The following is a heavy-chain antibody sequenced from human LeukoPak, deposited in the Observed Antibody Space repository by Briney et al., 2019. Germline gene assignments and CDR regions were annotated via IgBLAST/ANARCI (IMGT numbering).Heavy chain of an antibody. V-gene: IGHV4-39*01. J-gene: IGHJ6*03. CDR1: GGSISSSSYY. CDR2: IYYSGST. CDR3: AMTGGAYSYMDV. D-gene: IGHD4/OR15-4a*01. Sequence: SETLSLTCTVSGGSISSSSYYGGWVRQPPGKGLEWSGIIYYSGSTYYNPSLNSRVTISVDTSKNQFSLKLSSVTAADTAVYYCAMTGGAYSYMDVWGKGTTVTVSS.